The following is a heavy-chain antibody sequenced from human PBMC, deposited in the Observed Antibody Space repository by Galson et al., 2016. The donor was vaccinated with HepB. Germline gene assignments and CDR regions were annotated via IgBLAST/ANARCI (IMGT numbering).Heavy chain of an antibody. CDR2: ISANNDNT. CDR1: GYIFSSYG. Sequence: SVKVSCKASGYIFSSYGVSWVRQAPGQGLEWMGWISANNDNTNYAQKFQGRVTMTEDTSTDTAYMELSSLRSEDTAVYYCATGPVSFDYWGQGTLVTVSS. CDR3: ATGPVSFDY. J-gene: IGHJ4*02. V-gene: IGHV1-18*01.